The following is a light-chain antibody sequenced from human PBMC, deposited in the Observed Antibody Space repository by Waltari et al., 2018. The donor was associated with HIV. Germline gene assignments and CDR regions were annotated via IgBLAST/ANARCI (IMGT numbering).Light chain of an antibody. CDR2: EVS. CDR1: SSAVGGYKH. Sequence: QSALTQPASVSGSPGQSITISCTGTSSAVGGYKHVSWYSQHPGKAPKLRIYEVSHRPSGVSTRFSGSKSGNTASLTISGLQAEDEADYYCNSYISTTTVMFGGGTKLTVL. V-gene: IGLV2-14*01. CDR3: NSYISTTTVM. J-gene: IGLJ3*02.